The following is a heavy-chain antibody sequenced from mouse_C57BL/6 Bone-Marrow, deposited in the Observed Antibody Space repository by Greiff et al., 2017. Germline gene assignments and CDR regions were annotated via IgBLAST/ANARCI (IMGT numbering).Heavy chain of an antibody. V-gene: IGHV1-55*01. CDR1: GYTFTSFW. CDR3: ARELSYLHY. J-gene: IGHJ4*01. D-gene: IGHD5-5*01. CDR2: IYPGHGST. Sequence: VQPPQLGAELVKPGASVKMFCKASGYTFTSFWITWVKQRPGQGLEWIGDIYPGHGSTNYNEKFKSKATLTVDTSSSTAYMQLSSLTSEDSAVYYCARELSYLHYWGQGTSVTVSS.